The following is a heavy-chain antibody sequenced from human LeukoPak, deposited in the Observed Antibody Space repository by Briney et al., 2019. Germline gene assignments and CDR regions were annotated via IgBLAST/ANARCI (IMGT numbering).Heavy chain of an antibody. Sequence: GGSLRLSCAASGFTFSSYAMSWVRQAPGKGLEWVSAISGSGGSTYYADSVKGRFTISRDNSKNTLYLQMSSLRAEDTALYYCAKDLWLAAAGTCFDYWGQGTLVTVSS. CDR1: GFTFSSYA. D-gene: IGHD6-13*01. CDR2: ISGSGGST. CDR3: AKDLWLAAAGTCFDY. V-gene: IGHV3-23*01. J-gene: IGHJ4*02.